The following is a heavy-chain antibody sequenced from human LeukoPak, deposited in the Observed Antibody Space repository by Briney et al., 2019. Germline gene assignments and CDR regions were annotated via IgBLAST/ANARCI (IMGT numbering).Heavy chain of an antibody. Sequence: SETLSLTCTVSGGSISSSSYYWGWIRQPPGKGLEWIGSIYYSGSTYYNPSLKSRVTISVDTSKNQFSLKLSSVTAADTAVYYCAREGFFGSFIGKILGKNRAIDYWGQGTLVTVSS. CDR3: AREGFFGSFIGKILGKNRAIDY. CDR1: GGSISSSSYY. D-gene: IGHD1-26*01. V-gene: IGHV4-39*07. CDR2: IYYSGST. J-gene: IGHJ4*02.